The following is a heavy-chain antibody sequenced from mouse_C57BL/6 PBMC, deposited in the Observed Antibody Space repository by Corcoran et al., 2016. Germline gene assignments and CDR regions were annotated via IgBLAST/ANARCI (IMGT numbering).Heavy chain of an antibody. CDR3: ARRDSYFDY. CDR2: IYPGSGNT. Sequence: QVQLQQSGPELVQPGASVKISCKASGYSFTSYYIHWVQQRPGQGLEWIGWIYPGSGNTKYNEKFKGKATLTADTSSSTAYMQLSSLTSEDSAVYYCARRDSYFDYWGQGTTLTVSS. CDR1: GYSFTSYY. V-gene: IGHV1-66*01. J-gene: IGHJ2*01.